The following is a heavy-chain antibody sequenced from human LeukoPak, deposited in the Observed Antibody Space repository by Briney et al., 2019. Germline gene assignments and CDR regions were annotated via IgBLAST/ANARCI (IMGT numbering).Heavy chain of an antibody. CDR2: VSGSGRNT. CDR3: VKTAYGDYGYFDY. D-gene: IGHD4-17*01. J-gene: IGHJ4*02. V-gene: IGHV3-23*01. CDR1: GFTFSNYA. Sequence: GGSLRLSCAGSGFTFSNYAMTWVRQAPGKGLEWVSSVSGSGRNTFYPDSVEGRFTISRDNSKNTVYLQMNSLRAEDTAVYYCVKTAYGDYGYFDYWGQGTLVTVSS.